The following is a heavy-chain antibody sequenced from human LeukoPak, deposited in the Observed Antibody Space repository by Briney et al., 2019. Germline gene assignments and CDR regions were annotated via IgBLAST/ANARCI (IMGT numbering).Heavy chain of an antibody. Sequence: SVKVSCKASGGTFSSYAISWLRQAPGQGLEWMGGIIPIFGTANYAQKFQGRVTITADESTSTAYMELSSLRSEDTAVYYCARENRITIFGVVITPPYFFDYWGQGTRVTVSS. J-gene: IGHJ4*02. D-gene: IGHD3-3*01. CDR1: GGTFSSYA. CDR3: ARENRITIFGVVITPPYFFDY. CDR2: IIPIFGTA. V-gene: IGHV1-69*01.